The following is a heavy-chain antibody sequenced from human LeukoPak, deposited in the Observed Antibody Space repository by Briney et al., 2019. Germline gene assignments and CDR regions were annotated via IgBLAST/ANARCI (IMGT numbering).Heavy chain of an antibody. J-gene: IGHJ4*02. D-gene: IGHD3-9*01. Sequence: PGGSLRLSCAASGFTFSSYSMNWVRQAPGKGLEWVSSISSSSSYIYYADPVKGRFTISRDNAKNSLYLQMDSLRAEDTAVYYCASEGLYYDILTTYYDRYFDYWGRGTLVTVSS. V-gene: IGHV3-21*01. CDR1: GFTFSSYS. CDR2: ISSSSSYI. CDR3: ASEGLYYDILTTYYDRYFDY.